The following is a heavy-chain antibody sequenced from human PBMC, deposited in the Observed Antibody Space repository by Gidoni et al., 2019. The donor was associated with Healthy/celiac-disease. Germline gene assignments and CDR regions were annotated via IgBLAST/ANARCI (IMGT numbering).Heavy chain of an antibody. D-gene: IGHD3-22*01. CDR1: GCSIPSSNG. Sequence: QVQLQESGPGLVSPSGTLSPTCAAPGCSIPSSNGWSWVRQPPGKGLGWIGEIYHSGSTNYNPSLKSRVTISVDKSKNQFSLKLSSVTAADTAVYYCARGKRSMSSVEFDYWGQGTLVTVSS. CDR3: ARGKRSMSSVEFDY. V-gene: IGHV4-4*02. CDR2: IYHSGST. J-gene: IGHJ4*02.